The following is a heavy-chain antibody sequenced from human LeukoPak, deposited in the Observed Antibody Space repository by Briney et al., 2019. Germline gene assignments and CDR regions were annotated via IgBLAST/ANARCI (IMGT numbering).Heavy chain of an antibody. D-gene: IGHD3/OR15-3a*01. Sequence: PGGSLRLSCAASGFTFSGYCMNWVRQAPGKGLEWVSSISTSSSYIYYADSVKGRFTISRDNAKNSLYLQMNSLRAEDTAVYYCARMRSGLDYMDVWGKGTTVTISS. CDR3: ARMRSGLDYMDV. CDR1: GFTFSGYC. V-gene: IGHV3-21*01. CDR2: ISTSSSYI. J-gene: IGHJ6*03.